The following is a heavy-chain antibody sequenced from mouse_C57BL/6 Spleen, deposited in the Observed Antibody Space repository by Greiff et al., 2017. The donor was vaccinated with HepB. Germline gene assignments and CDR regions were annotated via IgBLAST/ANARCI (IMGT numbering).Heavy chain of an antibody. Sequence: QVQLQQPGAELVQPGASVKLSCTASGFTFTSYWMTWVQQRPGQGLEWIGDINPGSGSTNYNESFKSKATLTVDTSTSTAYMQLSSLTSEDSAVYYCARGLYYFDYWGQGTTLTVSS. J-gene: IGHJ2*01. V-gene: IGHV1-55*01. CDR2: INPGSGST. CDR1: GFTFTSYW. CDR3: ARGLYYFDY.